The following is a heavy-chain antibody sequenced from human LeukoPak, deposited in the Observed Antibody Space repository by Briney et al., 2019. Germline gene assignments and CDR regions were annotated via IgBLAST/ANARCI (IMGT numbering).Heavy chain of an antibody. CDR1: GFTFSSYA. Sequence: TGGSLRLSCAASGFTFSSYAMSWVRQAPGKGLEWVSAISGSGGSTYYADSVKGRATISRDNARKSVYLHINGLRAEDTAVYYCARGRDNYDYTFDYWGQGTRVAVSS. CDR3: ARGRDNYDYTFDY. J-gene: IGHJ4*02. V-gene: IGHV3-23*01. D-gene: IGHD5-12*01. CDR2: ISGSGGST.